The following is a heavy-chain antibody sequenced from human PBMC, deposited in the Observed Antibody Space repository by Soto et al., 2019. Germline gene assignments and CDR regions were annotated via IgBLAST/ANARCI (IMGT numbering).Heavy chain of an antibody. CDR2: ISYDGGNK. V-gene: IGHV3-30*03. J-gene: IGHJ3*02. D-gene: IGHD5-18*01. CDR1: GFTFSSYG. CDR3: ARARAKYTRGAFDI. Sequence: PGGSLRLSCAASGFTFSSYGMHWVRQAPGKGLKWVAVISYDGGNKYYADSVKGRFTISRDNSKNTLYLQMNSLRAEDTAVYYCARARAKYTRGAFDIWGQGTMVTVSS.